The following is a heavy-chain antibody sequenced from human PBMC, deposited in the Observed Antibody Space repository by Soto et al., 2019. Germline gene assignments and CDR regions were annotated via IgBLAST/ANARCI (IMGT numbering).Heavy chain of an antibody. CDR3: ARDPPATRHGMDV. CDR1: GVTVKSNY. Sequence: XDSPRLSCAASGVTVKSNYVSWVRQAPGKGLEWVSVIYSGGSTYYADSVRGRFSISRDNSKNTLYLQMKSLRAEDTAVYYCARDPPATRHGMDVWGQGPTVTGSS. J-gene: IGHJ6*02. V-gene: IGHV3-53*01. CDR2: IYSGGST.